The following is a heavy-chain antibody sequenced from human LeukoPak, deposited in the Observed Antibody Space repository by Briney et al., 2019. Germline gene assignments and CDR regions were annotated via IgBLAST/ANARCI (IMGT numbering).Heavy chain of an antibody. Sequence: GGSLRLSCAASGFTFGSSWMHWVRRAPGKGLDWVSRINSDGSSIAYADSVKGRFTISRDDAKNSLYLQMNSLRDEDTAVYYCARDRDYAFDSWGQGTLVTVS. CDR1: GFTFGSSW. CDR3: ARDRDYAFDS. D-gene: IGHD4-17*01. CDR2: INSDGSSI. J-gene: IGHJ4*02. V-gene: IGHV3-74*01.